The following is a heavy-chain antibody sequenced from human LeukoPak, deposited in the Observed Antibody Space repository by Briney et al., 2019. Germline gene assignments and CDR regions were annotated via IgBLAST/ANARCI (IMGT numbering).Heavy chain of an antibody. Sequence: GGSLRLSCAASGFTFSSYAVSWVRQAPGKGLEWVSAISGSGGSTYYADSVKGRFTISRDNSKNTLYLQMNSLRAEDTAVYYCVTDLWEFGDYYYYMDVWGKGTTVTVSS. CDR3: VTDLWEFGDYYYYMDV. CDR1: GFTFSSYA. CDR2: ISGSGGST. J-gene: IGHJ6*03. V-gene: IGHV3-23*01. D-gene: IGHD3-10*01.